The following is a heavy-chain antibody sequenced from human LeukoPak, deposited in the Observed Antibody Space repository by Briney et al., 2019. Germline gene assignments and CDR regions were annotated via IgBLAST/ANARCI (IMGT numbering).Heavy chain of an antibody. D-gene: IGHD3-22*01. CDR2: ISGSGGST. CDR1: GFTFSSYA. Sequence: GGSLRLSCAASGFTFSSYAMSWVRQAPGKGREWVSAISGSGGSTYYADSVKGRFTISRDNSKNTLYLQMNSLRAEDTAVYYCANSRKSHYYDSSGYPWDAFDIWGQGTMVTVSS. V-gene: IGHV3-23*01. CDR3: ANSRKSHYYDSSGYPWDAFDI. J-gene: IGHJ3*02.